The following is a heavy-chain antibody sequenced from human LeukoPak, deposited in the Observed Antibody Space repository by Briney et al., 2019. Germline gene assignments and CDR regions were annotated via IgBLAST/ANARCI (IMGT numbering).Heavy chain of an antibody. CDR1: GFTFSDYY. CDR3: GRDRGYSYGDY. J-gene: IGHJ4*02. Sequence: PGGSLRLSCAASGFTFSDYYMTWIRQAPGKGLEWASYISSSGSTIFYADSVKGRFTISRDNAKNSLYLQMNSLRADDTAVYYCGRDRGYSYGDYWGQGTLVTVSS. CDR2: ISSSGSTI. D-gene: IGHD5-18*01. V-gene: IGHV3-11*01.